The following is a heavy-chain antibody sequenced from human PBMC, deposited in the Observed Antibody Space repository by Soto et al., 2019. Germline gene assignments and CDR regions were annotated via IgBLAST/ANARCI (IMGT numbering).Heavy chain of an antibody. D-gene: IGHD2-15*01. CDR1: GGSFSGYY. Sequence: SETLSLTCAVYGGSFSGYYWSWIRQPPGKGLEWIGEINHSGSTNYNPSLKSRVTISVDTSKNQFSLKLSSVTAADTAVYYCARGPHVVVVAASDQYYFDYWGQGTLVTVSS. J-gene: IGHJ4*02. CDR2: INHSGST. V-gene: IGHV4-34*01. CDR3: ARGPHVVVVAASDQYYFDY.